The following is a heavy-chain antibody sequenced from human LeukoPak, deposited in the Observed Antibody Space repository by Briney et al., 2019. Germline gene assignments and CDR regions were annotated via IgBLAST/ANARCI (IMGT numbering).Heavy chain of an antibody. CDR2: IWYGGSNK. V-gene: IGHV3-33*01. D-gene: IGHD6-19*01. Sequence: GGSLRLSCAASGFTFSSYGMHWVRQAPGKGLEWVAVIWYGGSNKYYADSVKGRFTISRDNSKNTLYLQMNSLRAEDTAVYYCARGPAVAPYYFDYWGQGTLVTVSS. J-gene: IGHJ4*02. CDR3: ARGPAVAPYYFDY. CDR1: GFTFSSYG.